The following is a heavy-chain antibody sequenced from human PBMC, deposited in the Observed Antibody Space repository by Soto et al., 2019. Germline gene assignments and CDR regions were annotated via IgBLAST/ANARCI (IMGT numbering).Heavy chain of an antibody. CDR2: ICGGDT. V-gene: IGHV3-23*01. J-gene: IGHJ5*02. CDR3: AKDRFPGKGIYDAXDR. Sequence: GGSLRLSCTTSGFTFYNHAMNWVRQAPGKGLEWVATICGGDTHYADSVRGRFTISRDESRATLSLQMNSLRAEDTAVYYCAKDRFPGKGIYDAXDRGGQGILVTXS. CDR1: GFTFYNHA. D-gene: IGHD5-12*01.